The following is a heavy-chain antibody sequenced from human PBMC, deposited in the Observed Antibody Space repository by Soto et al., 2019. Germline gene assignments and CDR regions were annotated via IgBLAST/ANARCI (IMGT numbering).Heavy chain of an antibody. V-gene: IGHV1-2*02. J-gene: IGHJ4*02. CDR3: ARDPSYSSGREGPTDY. CDR1: GYTFTGYY. Sequence: ASVKVSCKASGYTFTGYYMHWVLQAPGQGLEWMGWINPNSGGTNYAQKFQGRVTMTRDTSISTAYMELSRLRSDDTAVYYCARDPSYSSGREGPTDYWGQGTLVTVSS. CDR2: INPNSGGT. D-gene: IGHD6-19*01.